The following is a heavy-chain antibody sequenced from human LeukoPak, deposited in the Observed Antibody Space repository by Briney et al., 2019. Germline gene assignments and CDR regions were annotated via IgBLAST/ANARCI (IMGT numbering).Heavy chain of an antibody. CDR2: IRGNGAAT. J-gene: IGHJ4*02. Sequence: GGSLRLSCAASGFTFGSYAMGCVRQAPGKGLEWVSSIRGNGAATDYADSVKGRFTISRDNSENTLYLQMNNLRADDTAVYYCARGIGNVLTGPFDYWGQGTLVTVSS. CDR1: GFTFGSYA. CDR3: ARGIGNVLTGPFDY. D-gene: IGHD3-9*01. V-gene: IGHV3-23*01.